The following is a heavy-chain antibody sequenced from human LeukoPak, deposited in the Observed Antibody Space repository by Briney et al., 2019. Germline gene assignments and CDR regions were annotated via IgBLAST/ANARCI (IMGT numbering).Heavy chain of an antibody. CDR3: ARAIPLLEHYYMDV. CDR1: RGAITSGGYS. J-gene: IGHJ6*03. CDR2: IYHSGST. Sequence: SETLSLTCTVSRGAITSGGYSWNWIRQPPGKGLEWIGYIYHSGSTYYNPSLKSRVTISVDRSNNQFSLKLSSVTAADMAVYYCARAIPLLEHYYMDVWGKGTTVTVSS. D-gene: IGHD2-15*01. V-gene: IGHV4-30-2*01.